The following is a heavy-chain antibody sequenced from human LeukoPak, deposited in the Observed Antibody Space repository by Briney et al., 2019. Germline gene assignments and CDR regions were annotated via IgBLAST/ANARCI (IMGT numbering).Heavy chain of an antibody. CDR3: ARDVQPFDY. D-gene: IGHD1-1*01. J-gene: IGHJ4*02. CDR1: GYTFTNYY. CDR2: INPSGGST. Sequence: ASVKVSCKASGYTFTNYYMHWVRQAPGQGLEWMGIINPSGGSTSYAQKFQGRVTMTRDMSTSTLYMELSSLRSEDTAVYYCARDVQPFDYWGQGTLVTVSS. V-gene: IGHV1-46*01.